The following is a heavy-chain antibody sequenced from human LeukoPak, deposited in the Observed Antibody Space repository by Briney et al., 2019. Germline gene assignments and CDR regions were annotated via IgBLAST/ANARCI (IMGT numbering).Heavy chain of an antibody. CDR3: ARSRGIVVPAAMFDY. D-gene: IGHD2-2*01. CDR2: IWYDGSNK. CDR1: GFTFSSYG. Sequence: GRSLRLSCAASGFTFSSYGMHWVRQAPGKGLEWVAVIWYDGSNKYHADSVKGRFTISRDNSKNTLYLQMNSLRAEDTAVYYCARSRGIVVPAAMFDYWGQGTLVTVSS. V-gene: IGHV3-33*01. J-gene: IGHJ4*02.